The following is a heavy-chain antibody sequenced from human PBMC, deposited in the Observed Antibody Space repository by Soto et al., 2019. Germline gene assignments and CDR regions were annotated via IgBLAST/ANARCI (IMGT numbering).Heavy chain of an antibody. J-gene: IGHJ3*02. V-gene: IGHV1-69*01. Sequence: QVQLVQSGAEVKKPGSSVKVSCKASGGTFSSYAISWVRQAPGQGLEWMGGIIPIFGTANYSQKFQGRVTITADESTRTAYMELSSLRSEDKAVYYGARRSKGGYSYGPNAFYIWGKGTMATVSS. CDR1: GGTFSSYA. CDR3: ARRSKGGYSYGPNAFYI. D-gene: IGHD5-18*01. CDR2: IIPIFGTA.